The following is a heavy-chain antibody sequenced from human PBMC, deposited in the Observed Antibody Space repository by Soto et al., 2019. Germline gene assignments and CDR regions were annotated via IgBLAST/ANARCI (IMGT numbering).Heavy chain of an antibody. V-gene: IGHV1-8*01. CDR2: MNPNSGNT. CDR1: GYTFTSYD. CDR3: AREGSRSYAGKIPYYYYYYMDV. Sequence: GASVKVSCKASGYTFTSYDINWVRQATGQGLEWMGWMNPNSGNTGYAQKFQGRVTMTRNTSISTAYMELSSLRSEDTAVYYCAREGSRSYAGKIPYYYYYYMDVWGKGTTVTVSS. D-gene: IGHD1-1*01. J-gene: IGHJ6*03.